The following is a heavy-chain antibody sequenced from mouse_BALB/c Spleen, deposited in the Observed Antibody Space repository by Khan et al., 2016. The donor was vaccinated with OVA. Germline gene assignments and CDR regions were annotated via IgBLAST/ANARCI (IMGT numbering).Heavy chain of an antibody. D-gene: IGHD2-1*01. V-gene: IGHV1-77*01. J-gene: IGHJ4*01. CDR1: GYTFTDYD. Sequence: QVQLQQSGPELVKPGASVKMSCKASGYTFTDYDIRWVKQRAGQGLEWIGEIYPGSGSTYYNEKFKGKATLTADKSSNTAYMQLSSLTSEDSAVYFCAKIFYGNSYAMDYWGQGTAVIVSS. CDR2: IYPGSGST. CDR3: AKIFYGNSYAMDY.